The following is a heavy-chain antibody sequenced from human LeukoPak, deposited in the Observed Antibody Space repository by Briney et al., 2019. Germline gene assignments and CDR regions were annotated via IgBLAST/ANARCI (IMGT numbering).Heavy chain of an antibody. CDR3: ARDFGSSGYYDYYYMDV. Sequence: GGPLRLSCAASGFTFSSYWMSWVRQAPGKGLEWVANIKQDGSEKYYVDSVKGRFTISRDNAKNSLYLQMNSLRAEDTAVYYCARDFGSSGYYDYYYMDVWGKGTTVTVSS. CDR1: GFTFSSYW. V-gene: IGHV3-7*01. J-gene: IGHJ6*03. CDR2: IKQDGSEK. D-gene: IGHD3-22*01.